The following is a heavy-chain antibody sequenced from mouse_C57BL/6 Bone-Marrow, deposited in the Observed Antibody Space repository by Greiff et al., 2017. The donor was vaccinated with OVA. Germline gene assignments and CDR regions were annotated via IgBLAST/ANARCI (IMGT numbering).Heavy chain of an antibody. D-gene: IGHD2-4*01. J-gene: IGHJ2*01. V-gene: IGHV1-50*01. CDR3: AREGVRLRTAFFDN. CDR1: GYTFTSYW. Sequence: VQLQQPGAELVKPGASVKLSCKASGYTFTSYWMQWVKQRPGQGLEWIGEIDPSDSYTNYNQKFKGKATLTVDTSSSTAYMQLSSLTSEDSAIYYCAREGVRLRTAFFDNWGRGTTLTVSS. CDR2: IDPSDSYT.